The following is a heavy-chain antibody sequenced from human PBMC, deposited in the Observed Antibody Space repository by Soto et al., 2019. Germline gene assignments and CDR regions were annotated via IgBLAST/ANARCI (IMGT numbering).Heavy chain of an antibody. Sequence: SETLSLTCTVSGGSISSYYWSWIRQPPGKGLEWIGYIYYSGSTNYNPSLKSRVTISVDTSKNQFSLKLSSVTAADTAVYYCARFGYSSSWRPFTYDYWGQGTLVTVSS. CDR2: IYYSGST. J-gene: IGHJ4*02. CDR1: GGSISSYY. CDR3: ARFGYSSSWRPFTYDY. D-gene: IGHD6-13*01. V-gene: IGHV4-59*01.